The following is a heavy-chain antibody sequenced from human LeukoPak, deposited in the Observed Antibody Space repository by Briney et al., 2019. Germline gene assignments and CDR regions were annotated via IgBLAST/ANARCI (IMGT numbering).Heavy chain of an antibody. V-gene: IGHV3-53*01. CDR2: IYSGGST. CDR1: GFTVSSNY. Sequence: GGSLRLSCAASGFTVSSNYMSWVRQAPGKGLEWVSVIYSGGSTYYADSVKGRFTISRDNSKNTLYLQMNSLRVDDTAVYYCARRDIVVVVSASDYWGQGTLVTVSS. D-gene: IGHD2-15*01. CDR3: ARRDIVVVVSASDY. J-gene: IGHJ4*02.